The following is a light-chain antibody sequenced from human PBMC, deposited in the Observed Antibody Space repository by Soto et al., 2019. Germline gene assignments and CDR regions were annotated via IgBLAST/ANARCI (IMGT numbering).Light chain of an antibody. J-gene: IGKJ1*01. Sequence: DIQMPQSPSSLSASVGDRVTITCRASRDITDYLAWYQQKPGQVPKLLISAASTLQSGVPSRFTASGSGTDFTLTVTGLQPEDWAPDYCQTYYSAPWTFGQGTKV. V-gene: IGKV1-27*01. CDR3: QTYYSAPWT. CDR2: AAS. CDR1: RDITDY.